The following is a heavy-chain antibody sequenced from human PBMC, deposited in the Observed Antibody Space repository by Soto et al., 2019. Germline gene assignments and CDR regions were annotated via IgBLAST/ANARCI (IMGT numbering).Heavy chain of an antibody. D-gene: IGHD2-15*01. V-gene: IGHV3-33*01. CDR3: AREFRYCSGGSCYSGVYYYYYMDV. Sequence: QVQLVESGGGVVQPGRSLRLSCAASGFTFSSYGMHWVRQAPGKGLEWVAVIWYDGSNKYYADSVKGRFTISRDNSKNTLYLQINSLRAEDTAVYYCAREFRYCSGGSCYSGVYYYYYMDVWGKGTTVTVSS. J-gene: IGHJ6*03. CDR1: GFTFSSYG. CDR2: IWYDGSNK.